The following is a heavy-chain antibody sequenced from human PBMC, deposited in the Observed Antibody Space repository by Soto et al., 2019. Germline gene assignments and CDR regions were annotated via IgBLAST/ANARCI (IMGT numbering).Heavy chain of an antibody. D-gene: IGHD3-16*01. V-gene: IGHV4-31*03. CDR3: ARFGGGGKYFDY. CDR1: RGSISSAGYY. Sequence: PSETLSLTCTVSRGSISSAGYYWTWIRQHPGKGLEWIGYIYYSGSTYYNPSLKSRVTMSVDTSNNQFSLKLTSVTAADTAVYYCARFGGGGKYFDYWGQGTQVTVSS. CDR2: IYYSGST. J-gene: IGHJ4*02.